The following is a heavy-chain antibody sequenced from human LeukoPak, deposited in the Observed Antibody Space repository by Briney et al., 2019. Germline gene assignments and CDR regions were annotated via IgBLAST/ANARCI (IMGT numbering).Heavy chain of an antibody. J-gene: IGHJ4*02. CDR3: ARLSYSYGNY. Sequence: PSETLSLTCAVYGGSFSGYYWSWIRQPPGKGLEWIGEINHSGSTNYNPSLKSRVTISVDTSKNQFSLKLSSVTAADTAVYYCARLSYSYGNYWGQGTLVTVSS. CDR1: GGSFSGYY. CDR2: INHSGST. D-gene: IGHD5-18*01. V-gene: IGHV4-34*01.